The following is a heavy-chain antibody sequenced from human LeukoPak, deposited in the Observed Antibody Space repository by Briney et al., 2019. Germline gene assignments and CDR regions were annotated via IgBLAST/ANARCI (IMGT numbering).Heavy chain of an antibody. D-gene: IGHD6-19*01. CDR3: VKTPARYSSGWYYDY. V-gene: IGHV3-64D*06. CDR1: GFTFSSYA. CDR2: ISSNGGST. J-gene: IGHJ4*02. Sequence: GGSLRLSCSASGFTFSSYAMHWVRHAPGKWLEYVSAISSNGGSTYYADSVKGRFTISRDNSKNPLYLQMSSLRAEDTAVYYCVKTPARYSSGWYYDYWGQGTLVTVSS.